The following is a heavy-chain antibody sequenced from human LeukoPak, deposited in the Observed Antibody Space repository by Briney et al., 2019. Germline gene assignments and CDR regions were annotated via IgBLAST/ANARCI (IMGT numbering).Heavy chain of an antibody. CDR1: GFTFSSYA. CDR2: INSNGGST. D-gene: IGHD3-22*01. Sequence: GGSLRLSCVASGFTFSSYAMHWVRQPPGKGLEYVSGINSNGGSTHYANSVKGRFTISRDNSKHTLYLQMGSLRTEDMAVYYCARDRQYYYDSSGTPEDAFDIWGQGTMVTVSS. CDR3: ARDRQYYYDSSGTPEDAFDI. V-gene: IGHV3-64*01. J-gene: IGHJ3*02.